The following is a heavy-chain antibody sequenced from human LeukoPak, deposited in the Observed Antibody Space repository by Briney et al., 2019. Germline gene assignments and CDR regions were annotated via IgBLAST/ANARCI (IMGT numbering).Heavy chain of an antibody. J-gene: IGHJ5*02. Sequence: SETLSLTCTVSGGSISSGGYYWSWIRQPPGKGLEWIGYIYHSGSTYYNPSLKSRVTISVDRSKNQFSLKLSSVTAADTAVYYCARAIRADRRGSWFDPWGQGTLVTVSS. CDR3: ARAIRADRRGSWFDP. V-gene: IGHV4-30-2*01. D-gene: IGHD6-6*01. CDR2: IYHSGST. CDR1: GGSISSGGYY.